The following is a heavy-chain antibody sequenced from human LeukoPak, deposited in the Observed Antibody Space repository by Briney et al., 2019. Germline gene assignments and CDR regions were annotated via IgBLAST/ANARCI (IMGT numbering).Heavy chain of an antibody. CDR1: GGSISSSSYY. D-gene: IGHD2-15*01. J-gene: IGHJ4*02. Sequence: SETLSLTCTVSGGSISSSSYYWGWIRQPPGTGLEWIGSIYYSGSTYYNPSLKSRVTISVDTSKNQFSLKLSSVTAADTAVYYCAVGGGYFDYWGQGTLVTVSS. CDR2: IYYSGST. V-gene: IGHV4-39*07. CDR3: AVGGGYFDY.